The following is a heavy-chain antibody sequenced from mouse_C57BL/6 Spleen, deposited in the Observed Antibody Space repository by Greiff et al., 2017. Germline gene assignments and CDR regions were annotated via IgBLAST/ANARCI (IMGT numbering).Heavy chain of an antibody. Sequence: EVKLVESGGGLVKPGGSLKLSCAASGFTFSSSTMSWVRQTPEKRLEWVATISGGGGNAYSPDSVKGRFTISRDNAKNTLYLQMSSLRSEDTALYYSARWTTVVATGNDFDYWGQGTTLTVSS. CDR2: ISGGGGNA. V-gene: IGHV5-9*01. CDR1: GFTFSSST. D-gene: IGHD1-1*01. J-gene: IGHJ2*01. CDR3: ARWTTVVATGNDFDY.